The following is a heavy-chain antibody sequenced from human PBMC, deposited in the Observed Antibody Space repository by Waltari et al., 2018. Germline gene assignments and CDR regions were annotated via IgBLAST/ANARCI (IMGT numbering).Heavy chain of an antibody. CDR2: ISWNSGSI. D-gene: IGHD6-13*01. CDR1: GFTFDDYA. V-gene: IGHV3-9*01. Sequence: EVQLVESGGGLVQPGRSLRLSCAASGFTFDDYAMHWVRQAPGKGLEWVSGISWNSGSIGYADSVKGRFTISRDNAKNSLYLQMNSLRAEDTVLYYCAKDKGIAAAGVDYWGQGTLVTVSS. CDR3: AKDKGIAAAGVDY. J-gene: IGHJ4*02.